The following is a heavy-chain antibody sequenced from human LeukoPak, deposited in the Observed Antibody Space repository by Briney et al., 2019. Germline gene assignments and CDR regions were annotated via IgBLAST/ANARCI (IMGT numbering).Heavy chain of an antibody. Sequence: ASVKVSCKASGYTFTSYDINRVRQATGQGLEWMGWMNPNSGNTGYAQKFQGRVTMTRNTSISTAYMELSSLRSEDTAVYYCARWTGCSSTSCYIYYYYGMDVWGQGTTVTVSS. D-gene: IGHD2-2*02. J-gene: IGHJ6*02. V-gene: IGHV1-8*01. CDR2: MNPNSGNT. CDR3: ARWTGCSSTSCYIYYYYGMDV. CDR1: GYTFTSYD.